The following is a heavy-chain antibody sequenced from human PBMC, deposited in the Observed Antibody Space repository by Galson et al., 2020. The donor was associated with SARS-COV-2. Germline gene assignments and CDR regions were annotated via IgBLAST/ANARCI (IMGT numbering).Heavy chain of an antibody. Sequence: ALHGESLKTSCAASGFTFSTFCMHWVRQAPGKGLVLVSRIHRDGSTTTYADSVQGRVTISRDNAKNTLYLQMSSLRAEDAAVYYCARESAVQGGYYMDVWGKGTTVTVSS. J-gene: IGHJ6*03. CDR3: ARESAVQGGYYMDV. CDR1: GFTFSTFC. CDR2: IHRDGSTT. D-gene: IGHD3-10*01. V-gene: IGHV3-74*01.